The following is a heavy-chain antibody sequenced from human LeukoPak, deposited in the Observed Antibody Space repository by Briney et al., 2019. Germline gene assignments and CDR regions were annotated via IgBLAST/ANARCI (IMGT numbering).Heavy chain of an antibody. CDR3: ARQEYSSSLWYYYYGMDV. J-gene: IGHJ6*02. CDR1: GGSISSSSYY. D-gene: IGHD6-6*01. V-gene: IGHV4-39*01. CDR2: IYYSGST. Sequence: SETLSLNCTVSGGSISSSSYYWGWIRQPPGKGLEWIGSIYYSGSTYYNPSLKSRVTISVDTSKNQFSLKLSSVTAADTAVYYCARQEYSSSLWYYYYGMDVWGQGTTVTVSS.